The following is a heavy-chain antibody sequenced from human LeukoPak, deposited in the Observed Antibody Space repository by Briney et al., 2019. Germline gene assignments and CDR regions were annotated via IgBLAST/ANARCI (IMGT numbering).Heavy chain of an antibody. CDR2: IYYSGST. V-gene: IGHV4-59*01. J-gene: IGHJ6*03. D-gene: IGHD3-22*01. CDR3: ARDRYYYDSSGYYYMDV. Sequence: PSETLSLTCTVSGGSISSYYWSWLRQPPGKGLEWIGYIYYSGSTNYNPSLKSRVTISVDTSKNQFSLKLSSVTAADTAVYYCARDRYYYDSSGYYYMDVWGKGTTVTVFS. CDR1: GGSISSYY.